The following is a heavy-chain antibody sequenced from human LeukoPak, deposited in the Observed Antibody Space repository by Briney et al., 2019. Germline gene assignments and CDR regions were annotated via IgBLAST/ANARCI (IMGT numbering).Heavy chain of an antibody. CDR1: GFTFSSYA. D-gene: IGHD6-13*01. Sequence: GGSLRLSCAASGFTFSSYAMHWVRQAPGKGLEWVAVISYDGSNKYYADSVKGRFTISRDNSKNTLYLQMNSLRAEDTAVYYCARERGGTAAAGTIDYWGQGTLVTVSS. J-gene: IGHJ4*02. V-gene: IGHV3-30-3*01. CDR3: ARERGGTAAAGTIDY. CDR2: ISYDGSNK.